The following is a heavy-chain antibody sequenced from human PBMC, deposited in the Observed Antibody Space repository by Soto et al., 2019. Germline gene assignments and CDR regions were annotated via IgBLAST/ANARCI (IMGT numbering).Heavy chain of an antibody. D-gene: IGHD3-22*01. J-gene: IGHJ5*02. Sequence: SVKVSCKASGGTFSSYAISWVRQAPGQGLEWMGGIIPIFGTANYAQKFQGRVTITADESTSTAYMELSSLRSEDTAVYYCARSANYYDSSGFPWFDPWGQGTLVTVSS. CDR2: IIPIFGTA. V-gene: IGHV1-69*13. CDR3: ARSANYYDSSGFPWFDP. CDR1: GGTFSSYA.